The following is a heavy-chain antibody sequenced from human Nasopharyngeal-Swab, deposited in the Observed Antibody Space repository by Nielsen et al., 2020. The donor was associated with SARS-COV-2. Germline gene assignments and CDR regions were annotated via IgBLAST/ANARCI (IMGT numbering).Heavy chain of an antibody. V-gene: IGHV1-46*02. CDR3: ASPSSKFDY. J-gene: IGHJ4*02. Sequence: ASVKVSCKASGYIFNNYYMHWVRQAPGQGLEWLGIINPSGDSTNYAQKFQGRVSMTRDTSTRTVYMELNSLRSEDTAVYYCASPSSKFDYWGQGTLVTVSS. CDR2: INPSGDST. CDR1: GYIFNNYY. D-gene: IGHD2/OR15-2a*01.